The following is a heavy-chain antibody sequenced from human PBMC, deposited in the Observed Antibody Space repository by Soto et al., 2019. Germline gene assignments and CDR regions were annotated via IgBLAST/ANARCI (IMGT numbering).Heavy chain of an antibody. CDR3: ARGRHDILTGSQYYFDF. J-gene: IGHJ4*02. Sequence: GASVKVSCKASGYTFTCYGISWVRQAPGQGLEWMGWISAYNGNTNYAQKLQGRVTMTTDTSTSTAYMELRSLRSDDTAVYYCARGRHDILTGSQYYFDFWGQGTLVTVSS. D-gene: IGHD3-9*01. V-gene: IGHV1-18*01. CDR2: ISAYNGNT. CDR1: GYTFTCYG.